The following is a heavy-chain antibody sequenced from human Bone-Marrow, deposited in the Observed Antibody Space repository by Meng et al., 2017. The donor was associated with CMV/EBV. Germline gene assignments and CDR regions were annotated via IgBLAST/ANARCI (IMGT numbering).Heavy chain of an antibody. J-gene: IGHJ6*02. CDR2: INPNSGGT. V-gene: IGHV1-2*02. D-gene: IGHD3-22*01. Sequence: WVRQAPGQGLEWMGWINPNSGGTNYAQKFQGRVTMTRDTSISTAYMELSRLRSDDTAVYYCARDLVPSYYYDSSGYQRGVYYYGMDVWGQGTTVTSP. CDR3: ARDLVPSYYYDSSGYQRGVYYYGMDV.